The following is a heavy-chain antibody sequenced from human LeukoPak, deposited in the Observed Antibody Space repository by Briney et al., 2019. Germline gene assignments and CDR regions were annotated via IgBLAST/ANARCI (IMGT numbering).Heavy chain of an antibody. CDR1: GGSISSSIYY. CDR2: IYYSGST. J-gene: IGHJ4*02. Sequence: KPSETLSLTCTVSGGSISSSIYYWGWIRQPPGQELEWIGSIYYSGSTYYNQSLKSRVTISVDTSKNQFSLNLSSVTAADTAVYYCAARGRHVWGSYRPFDYWGQGTLVTVSS. D-gene: IGHD3-16*02. V-gene: IGHV4-39*01. CDR3: AARGRHVWGSYRPFDY.